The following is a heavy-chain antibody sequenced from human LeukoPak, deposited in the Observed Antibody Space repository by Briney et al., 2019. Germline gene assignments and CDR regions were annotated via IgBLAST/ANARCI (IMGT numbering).Heavy chain of an antibody. V-gene: IGHV4-39*07. CDR3: ARDGSIFSLFAS. CDR2: IYYSGST. D-gene: IGHD3-9*01. Sequence: SQTLSLTCTVSGGSINSGSYYWAWIRRPPGKGLEWIGSIYYSGSTYYNPSLKSRVTISLDTSKNQFSLKLSSVTAADTAVYFCARDGSIFSLFASSGQGTLVTVSS. CDR1: GGSINSGSYY. J-gene: IGHJ5*02.